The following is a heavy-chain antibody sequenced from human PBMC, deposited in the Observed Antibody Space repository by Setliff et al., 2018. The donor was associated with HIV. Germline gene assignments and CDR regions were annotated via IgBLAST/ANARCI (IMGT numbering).Heavy chain of an antibody. D-gene: IGHD6-13*01. CDR2: IKQDGNEE. CDR1: GFTFSTYW. V-gene: IGHV3-7*01. Sequence: GGSLRLSCSASGFTFSTYWMSWVRQPPGKGLEWVANIKQDGNEEDYLDSVKGRFTISRDNAKNSLYLQMNSLRAEDTAVYYCAREPSAAGPEYFQHWGQGTLVTVSS. J-gene: IGHJ1*01. CDR3: AREPSAAGPEYFQH.